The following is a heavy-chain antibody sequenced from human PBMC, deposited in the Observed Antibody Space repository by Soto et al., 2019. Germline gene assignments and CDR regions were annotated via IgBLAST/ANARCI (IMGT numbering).Heavy chain of an antibody. J-gene: IGHJ3*02. CDR3: ASPRSITMVRGVSQDAFDI. D-gene: IGHD3-10*01. Sequence: QVQLVQSGAEVKKPGASVKVSCKASGYTFTSYYMHWVRQAPGQGLEWMGIINPSGGSTSYAQKYQGRVTMTRDTSTSTVYMELSSLRSEDTAVYYSASPRSITMVRGVSQDAFDIWGQGTMVTVSS. V-gene: IGHV1-46*03. CDR2: INPSGGST. CDR1: GYTFTSYY.